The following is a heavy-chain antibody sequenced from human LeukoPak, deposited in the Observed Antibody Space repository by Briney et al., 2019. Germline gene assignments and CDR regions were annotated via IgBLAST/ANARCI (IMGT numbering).Heavy chain of an antibody. V-gene: IGHV3-53*04. CDR3: ASMGPTGYFYGLDV. J-gene: IGHJ6*02. CDR2: IYSGGAT. Sequence: GGSLRLSCAASGFTVSSNYMSWVRQAPGKGLEWVSVIYSGGATYYADSVKGRFTISRHNSKNTLYLQMNSLRPEDTAVYYCASMGPTGYFYGLDVWGQGTTFTVSS. CDR1: GFTVSSNY. D-gene: IGHD2/OR15-2a*01.